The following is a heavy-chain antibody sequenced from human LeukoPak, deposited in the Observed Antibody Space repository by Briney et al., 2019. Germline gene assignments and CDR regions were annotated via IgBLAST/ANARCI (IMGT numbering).Heavy chain of an antibody. CDR3: ARKFCTSANCDRGYFAY. CDR2: IYYSWST. D-gene: IGHD2-2*02. V-gene: IGHV4-39*01. Sequence: SETLSLTCTVSGGSIISSNYYWGWMRQPPGRGLEWIGTIYYSWSTYYNPSLNSRVTMSADTSKNLFSLKLSSVTAADTAMYYCARKFCTSANCDRGYFAYWGQGTLVTVSS. J-gene: IGHJ4*02. CDR1: GGSIISSNYY.